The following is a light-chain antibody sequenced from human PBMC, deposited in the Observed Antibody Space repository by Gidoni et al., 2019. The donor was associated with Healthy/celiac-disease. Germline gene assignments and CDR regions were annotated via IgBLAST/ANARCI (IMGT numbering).Light chain of an antibody. CDR2: EVI. CDR1: SSDVGVYNY. Sequence: QSALTQPPSASGSPGQSVTISCTGTSSDVGVYNYVSWYQQHPGKAPKLMIYEVIKRPSGVPDRFSGSKSGNTASLTVSGLQAEDEADYYCSSYAGSNNWVFGGGTKLTVL. J-gene: IGLJ3*02. V-gene: IGLV2-8*01. CDR3: SSYAGSNNWV.